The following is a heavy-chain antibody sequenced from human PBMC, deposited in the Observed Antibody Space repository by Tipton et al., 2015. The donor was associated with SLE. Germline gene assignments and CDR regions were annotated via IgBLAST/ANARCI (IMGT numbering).Heavy chain of an antibody. D-gene: IGHD2-8*01. CDR1: GGSISGTNYC. CDR3: ARHDTNYGRNWFDP. V-gene: IGHV4-39*01. J-gene: IGHJ5*02. CDR2: ITNNGNT. Sequence: TLSLTCSVSGGSISGTNYCWDWIRQPPGKGPEWIGRITNNGNTYYIPSLQSRVTMSVDTSKNHFSLKLSSVTAADTAVYYCARHDTNYGRNWFDPWGQGTLVTVSS.